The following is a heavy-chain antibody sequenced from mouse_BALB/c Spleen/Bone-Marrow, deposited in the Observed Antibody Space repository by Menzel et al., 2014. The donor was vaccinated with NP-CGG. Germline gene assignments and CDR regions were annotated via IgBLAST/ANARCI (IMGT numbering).Heavy chain of an antibody. CDR2: INPNNGGT. CDR3: ARISPWGFAY. Sequence: EVQLQQSGPELAKPGASVKISCKTSGYTFTEYTMHWVKQSHGKSLGWIGGINPNNGGTSYNQKFKGKATLTVDKSSSTAYMELRSLTSEDSAVYYCARISPWGFAYWGQGTLVTVSA. D-gene: IGHD6-2*01. J-gene: IGHJ3*01. V-gene: IGHV1-18*01. CDR1: GYTFTEYT.